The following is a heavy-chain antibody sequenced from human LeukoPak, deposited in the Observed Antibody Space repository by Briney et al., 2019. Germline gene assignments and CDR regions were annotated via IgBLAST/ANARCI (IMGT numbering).Heavy chain of an antibody. D-gene: IGHD3-22*01. Sequence: GGSLRLSCAASGFTFSSYSMNWVRQAPGKGLEWVSSISSGSSYIYYEDSVKGGFTISRDNAKNSLYLQMNSLRAEDTAVYYCARPHYYDSSGYYYLFDYWGQGTLVTVSS. CDR3: ARPHYYDSSGYYYLFDY. V-gene: IGHV3-21*01. J-gene: IGHJ4*02. CDR2: ISSGSSYI. CDR1: GFTFSSYS.